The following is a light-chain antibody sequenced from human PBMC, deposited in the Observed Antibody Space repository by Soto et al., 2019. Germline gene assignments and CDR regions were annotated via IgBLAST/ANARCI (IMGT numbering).Light chain of an antibody. CDR1: QSVSSY. J-gene: IGKJ4*01. CDR2: DAS. CDR3: QQRSNWLT. V-gene: IGKV3-11*01. Sequence: EIVLTQSPATLSLSPGERATLSCRASQSVSSYLAWYQQKPGQAPRLLIYDASNRATGIPARFSGSGSGTDFTLIISSLELEDFAVYYCQQRSNWLTFGGGTKVEIK.